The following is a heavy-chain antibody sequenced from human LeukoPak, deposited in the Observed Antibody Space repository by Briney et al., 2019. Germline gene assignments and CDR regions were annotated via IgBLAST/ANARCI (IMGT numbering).Heavy chain of an antibody. CDR3: ARIYPPASSSWYYFDY. CDR1: GFTFTNYA. D-gene: IGHD6-13*01. CDR2: ISGGDGTT. Sequence: GGSLRLSCAASGFTFTNYAMNWVRQAPGKELEWVSGISGGDGTTFYADSVKGRFTISRDDSKNTLYLHMNSLRADDTAVYYCARIYPPASSSWYYFDYWGQGTLVTVSS. J-gene: IGHJ4*02. V-gene: IGHV3-23*01.